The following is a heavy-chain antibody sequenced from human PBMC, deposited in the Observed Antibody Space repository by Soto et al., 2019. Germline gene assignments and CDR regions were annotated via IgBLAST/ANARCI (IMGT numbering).Heavy chain of an antibody. J-gene: IGHJ4*02. CDR1: GFSFSGSY. V-gene: IGHV3-11*01. Sequence: GGSLRLSCAASGFSFSGSYMSWIRQAPGKGLEWVSYISRGGSVIYYADSVKGRFTISRDDAKNSLYLQMNSLRAEDTAIYYCASDSHAVDLGYWGQGTLVTVSS. D-gene: IGHD3-10*01. CDR2: ISRGGSVI. CDR3: ASDSHAVDLGY.